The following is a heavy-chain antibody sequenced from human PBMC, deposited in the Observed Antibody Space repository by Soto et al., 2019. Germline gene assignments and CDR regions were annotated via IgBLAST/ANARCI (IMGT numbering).Heavy chain of an antibody. CDR2: IYYSGST. CDR1: GGSIISGDYY. D-gene: IGHD2-2*02. CDR3: AGIVVVPAAIYFAFDI. Sequence: SETLSLTCTVSGGSIISGDYYWSWIRQPPGKGLEWIGYIYYSGSTYYNPSLKSRVTISVDTSKNQFSLKLSSVTAADTAVYYCAGIVVVPAAIYFAFDIWGQGTMVTVSS. V-gene: IGHV4-30-4*01. J-gene: IGHJ3*02.